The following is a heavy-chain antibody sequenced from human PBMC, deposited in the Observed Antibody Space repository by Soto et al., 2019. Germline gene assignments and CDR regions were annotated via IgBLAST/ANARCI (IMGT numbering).Heavy chain of an antibody. CDR1: GYIFASYY. D-gene: IGHD3-16*01. CDR3: ARAFGGYQGMDV. CDR2: IKSNTGVT. V-gene: IGHV1-46*01. Sequence: QVQLVQSGAEVKKPGASVKISCKASGYIFASYYMHWVRQAHGQGLEWVGFIKSNTGVTDYAQTFQGRVSMTRDTSTTTVYMELSSLTSGDTGVYYCARAFGGYQGMDVWGQGTTVTVSS. J-gene: IGHJ6*02.